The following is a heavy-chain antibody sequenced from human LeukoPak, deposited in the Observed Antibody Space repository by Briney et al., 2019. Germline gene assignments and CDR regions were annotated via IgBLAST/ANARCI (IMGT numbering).Heavy chain of an antibody. V-gene: IGHV4-34*01. CDR3: ARRVTVLVRGLDY. Sequence: SETLSLTCAVYGGSFSGYYWSWIRQPPGKGLEWIGEINHSGSTNYNPSLKSRVTISVDTSKNQFSLKLSSVTAADTAVYYCARRVTVLVRGLDYWGQGTLVTVSS. J-gene: IGHJ4*02. D-gene: IGHD3-10*01. CDR2: INHSGST. CDR1: GGSFSGYY.